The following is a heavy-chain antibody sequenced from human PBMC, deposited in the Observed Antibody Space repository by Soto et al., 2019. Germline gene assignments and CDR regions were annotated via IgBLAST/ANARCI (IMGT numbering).Heavy chain of an antibody. CDR2: ISSSGSTI. CDR1: EFTFSDYY. Sequence: PLRLSWTASEFTFSDYYRSWILQAPGRGLEWVSYISSSGSTIYHADSVKGRFTISRDNAKNSLYLQMNSLRVEDTAVYYCTRDESTGDASDYWGQGTLVTVSS. J-gene: IGHJ4*02. CDR3: TRDESTGDASDY. V-gene: IGHV3-11*01. D-gene: IGHD4-17*01.